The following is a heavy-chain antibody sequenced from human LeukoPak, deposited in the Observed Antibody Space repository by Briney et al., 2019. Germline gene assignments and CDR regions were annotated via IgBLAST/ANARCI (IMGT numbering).Heavy chain of an antibody. CDR2: IKQGGSER. CDR3: ARDSRGALDY. CDR1: GFTLSTYW. V-gene: IGHV3-7*05. Sequence: GGSLRLSCGASGFTLSTYWMAWVRQAPGKGLEWVANIKQGGSERYYVDSVKGRFTISRDNAKNIVYLQMNSLRAEDTAVYYCARDSRGALDYWGQGTLVTVSS. J-gene: IGHJ4*02.